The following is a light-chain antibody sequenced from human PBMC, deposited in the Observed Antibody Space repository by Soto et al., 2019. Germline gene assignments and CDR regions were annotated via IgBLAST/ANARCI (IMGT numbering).Light chain of an antibody. CDR1: QSVSSY. CDR2: DAS. Sequence: EIVLTQSPATLSLSPGERATLSCRASQSVSSYLAWYQQKPGQAPRLLIYDASNSATGIPSRFRGSGSGTVITLTISSLEPADFPVYYCQQRSNWQITFGQGTRLEIK. J-gene: IGKJ5*01. CDR3: QQRSNWQIT. V-gene: IGKV3-11*01.